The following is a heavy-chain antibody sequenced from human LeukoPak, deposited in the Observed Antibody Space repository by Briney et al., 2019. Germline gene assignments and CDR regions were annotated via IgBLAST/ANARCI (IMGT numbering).Heavy chain of an antibody. Sequence: ASVTVSCKASGYTFTIYYMHWVRQAPGQGLEWMGIINPSGGSTSYAQKFQGRVTMTRDTSTSTVYMELSSLRSEDTAVYYCARGLAVVAAIDYWGQGTLVTVSS. D-gene: IGHD2-15*01. V-gene: IGHV1-46*01. CDR1: GYTFTIYY. CDR2: INPSGGST. J-gene: IGHJ4*02. CDR3: ARGLAVVAAIDY.